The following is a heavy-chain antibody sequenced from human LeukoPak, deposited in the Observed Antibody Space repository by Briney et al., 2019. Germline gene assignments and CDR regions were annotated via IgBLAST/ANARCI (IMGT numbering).Heavy chain of an antibody. D-gene: IGHD3-16*01. Sequence: GGPLRLSCAASGFTFSSYSMNWVRQAPGKGLEWVSSISSSSYIYYADSVKGRFTISRDNAKNSLYLQMNSLRAEDTAVYYCARRRRGRLPDYWGQGTLVTVSS. CDR2: ISSSSYI. J-gene: IGHJ4*02. CDR3: ARRRRGRLPDY. V-gene: IGHV3-21*01. CDR1: GFTFSSYS.